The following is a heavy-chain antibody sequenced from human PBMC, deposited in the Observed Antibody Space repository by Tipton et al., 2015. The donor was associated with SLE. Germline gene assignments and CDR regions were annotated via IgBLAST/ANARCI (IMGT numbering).Heavy chain of an antibody. J-gene: IGHJ4*02. CDR1: GGSFSGYY. Sequence: TLSLTCAVYGGSFSGYYWSWIRQPPGKGLEWIGEINHSGSTNYNPSLKSRVTISAHTSKNQFSLKLSSVTAADTAVYYCARGPEGYFDYWGQGTLVTVSS. CDR2: INHSGST. V-gene: IGHV4-34*01. CDR3: ARGPEGYFDY.